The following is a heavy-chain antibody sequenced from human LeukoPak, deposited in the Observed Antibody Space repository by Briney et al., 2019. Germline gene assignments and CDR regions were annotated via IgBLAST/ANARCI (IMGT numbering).Heavy chain of an antibody. V-gene: IGHV3-30*04. CDR2: ISYDGSNK. D-gene: IGHD3-22*01. CDR1: GFTFSSYA. J-gene: IGHJ3*02. CDR3: ARGTGYYDSSGYYSSLHAFDI. Sequence: GGSLRLSCAASGFTFSSYAMHWVRQAPGKGLEWVAVISYDGSNKYYADSVKGRFTISRDNAKNSLYLQMNSLRAEDTAVYYCARGTGYYDSSGYYSSLHAFDIWGQGTMVTVSS.